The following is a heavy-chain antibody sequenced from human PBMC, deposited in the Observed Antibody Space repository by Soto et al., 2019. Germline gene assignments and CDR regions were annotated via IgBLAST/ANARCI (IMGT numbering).Heavy chain of an antibody. V-gene: IGHV1-69*13. D-gene: IGHD3-10*01. CDR3: ARHYGSGSYYNDLYYYYGMDV. CDR1: GGTFSSYA. CDR2: IIPIFGTA. Sequence: SVKVSCKASGGTFSSYAISWVRQAPGQGLEWVGGIIPIFGTANYAQKFQGRVTITADESTSTAYMELSSLRSEDTAVYYCARHYGSGSYYNDLYYYYGMDVWGQ. J-gene: IGHJ6*02.